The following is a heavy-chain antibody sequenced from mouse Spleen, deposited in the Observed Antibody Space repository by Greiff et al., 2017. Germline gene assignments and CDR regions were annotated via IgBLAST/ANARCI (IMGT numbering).Heavy chain of an antibody. CDR3: ARDRGGNYVDAMDY. Sequence: EVQGVESGGGLVKRGGSLKLSCAASGFTFSSYYMSWVRQTPEKRLEWVATISSGGGSTYYPDSVKGRFTISRDNAKNTLYLQMSSLNSEDTAVYYCARDRGGNYVDAMDYWGQGTSVTVSS. CDR1: GFTFSSYY. J-gene: IGHJ4*01. V-gene: IGHV5-12-1*01. CDR2: ISSGGGST. D-gene: IGHD2-1*01.